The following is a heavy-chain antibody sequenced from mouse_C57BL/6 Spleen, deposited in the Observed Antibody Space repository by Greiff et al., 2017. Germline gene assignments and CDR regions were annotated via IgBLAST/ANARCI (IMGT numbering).Heavy chain of an antibody. D-gene: IGHD3-1*01. V-gene: IGHV5-4*01. J-gene: IGHJ3*01. CDR1: GFTFSSYA. CDR3: ARDRGPFAY. Sequence: EVQLVESGGGLVKPGGSLKLSCAASGFTFSSYAMSWVRQTPEKRLEWVATISDGGSYTYYPDNVKGRFTISRDNAKNNLYLQMSHLKSEDTAMYYCARDRGPFAYGGQGTLVTVSA. CDR2: ISDGGSYT.